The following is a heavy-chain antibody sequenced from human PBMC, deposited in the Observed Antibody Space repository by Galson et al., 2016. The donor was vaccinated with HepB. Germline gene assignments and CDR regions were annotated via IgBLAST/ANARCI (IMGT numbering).Heavy chain of an antibody. CDR3: SRGRLRFLEWLFPF. CDR1: GGTFSSYA. Sequence: SVKVSCKASGGTFSSYAISWVRQAPGQGLEWMGGIIPIFGTANYAQKFQGRVTITADESTSTAYMELSSLRSEDTAVYYWSRGRLRFLEWLFPFWGQGTPVTVSS. V-gene: IGHV1-69*13. CDR2: IIPIFGTA. D-gene: IGHD3-3*01. J-gene: IGHJ4*02.